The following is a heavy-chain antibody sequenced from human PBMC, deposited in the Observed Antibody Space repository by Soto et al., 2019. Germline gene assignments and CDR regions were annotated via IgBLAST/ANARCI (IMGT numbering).Heavy chain of an antibody. CDR3: ARDLASSSWYYYYYMDV. D-gene: IGHD6-13*01. Sequence: PGGSLRLSCAASGFTFSSYWMHWVRQAPGKGLVWVSRINSDGSSTSYADSVKGRFTISRDNAKSTLYLQMNSLRAEDTAVYYCARDLASSSWYYYYYMDVWGKGTTVTVSS. V-gene: IGHV3-74*01. CDR1: GFTFSSYW. J-gene: IGHJ6*03. CDR2: INSDGSST.